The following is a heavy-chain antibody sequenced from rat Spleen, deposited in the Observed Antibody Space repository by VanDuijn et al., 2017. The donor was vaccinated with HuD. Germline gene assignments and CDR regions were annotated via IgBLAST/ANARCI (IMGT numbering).Heavy chain of an antibody. CDR1: GFPLIDYH. J-gene: IGHJ3*01. Sequence: QVQLKESGPGLVQSSQTLSLTCTVSGFPLIDYHVHWIRQPPGKGLQWMGVTWSDGDTSYNSALKSRLSISRDTSKSQVFLKMSSLQTEDTATYYCARDGPTDYYDWFAYWGQGTLVTVSS. D-gene: IGHD1-6*01. CDR2: TWSDGDT. V-gene: IGHV2-32*01. CDR3: ARDGPTDYYDWFAY.